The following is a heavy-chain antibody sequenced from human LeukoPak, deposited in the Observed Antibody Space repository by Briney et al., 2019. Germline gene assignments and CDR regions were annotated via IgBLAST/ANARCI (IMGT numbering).Heavy chain of an antibody. Sequence: GASVKVSCKASGGTFSSYAISWVRQAPGQGLEWMGGIIPIFGTANYAQKFQGRVTITADKSTSTAYMELSSLRSEDTAVYYCARDFHNPSYYYDGSGYFGPPIDWGQGTLVTVS. V-gene: IGHV1-69*06. J-gene: IGHJ4*02. CDR2: IIPIFGTA. D-gene: IGHD3-22*01. CDR1: GGTFSSYA. CDR3: ARDFHNPSYYYDGSGYFGPPID.